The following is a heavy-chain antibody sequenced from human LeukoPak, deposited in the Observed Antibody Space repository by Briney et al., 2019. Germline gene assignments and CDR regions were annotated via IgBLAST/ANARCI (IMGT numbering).Heavy chain of an antibody. CDR3: AREGGGYNPGGQYGMDV. D-gene: IGHD5-24*01. J-gene: IGHJ6*02. CDR2: IYHSGST. V-gene: IGHV4-30-2*01. CDR1: GGSISGGGYS. Sequence: SETLSLTCAVSGGSISGGGYSWSWIRQPPGKGLEWIGYIYHSGSTYYNPSLKSRVTISVDRSKNQFSLKLSSVTAADTAVYYCAREGGGYNPGGQYGMDVWGQGTTVTVSS.